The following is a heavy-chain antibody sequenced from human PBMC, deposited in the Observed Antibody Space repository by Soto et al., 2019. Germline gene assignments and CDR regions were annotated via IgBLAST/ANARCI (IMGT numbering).Heavy chain of an antibody. CDR2: ISAYNGNT. J-gene: IGHJ4*02. CDR3: ARGLGYCSSTSCPGNFDY. CDR1: GYTFTSYG. D-gene: IGHD2-2*01. V-gene: IGHV1-18*01. Sequence: ASVKVSCKASGYTFTSYGISWVRQAPGQGLEWMGWISAYNGNTNYAQKLQGRVTMTTDTSTSTAYMELRSLRSDDTAVYYCARGLGYCSSTSCPGNFDYWGQGTLVTVPS.